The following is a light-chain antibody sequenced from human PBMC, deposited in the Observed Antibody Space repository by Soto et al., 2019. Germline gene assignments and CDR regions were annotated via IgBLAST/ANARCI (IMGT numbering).Light chain of an antibody. CDR3: LHYQIYSIT. J-gene: IGKJ5*01. CDR2: KAS. CDR1: QSISSW. V-gene: IGKV1-5*03. Sequence: DTPMTKSPSTLSASVGDRGTIPCRASQSISSWLAWIHQNPGKAPKLLIYKASSLESRITTKFSGSGSGTEFNLTISSLQHDDFATYYFLHYQIYSITFGQGTRLEIK.